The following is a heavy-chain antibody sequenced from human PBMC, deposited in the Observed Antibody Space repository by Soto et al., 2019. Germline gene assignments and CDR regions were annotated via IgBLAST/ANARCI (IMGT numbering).Heavy chain of an antibody. CDR2: ISYDESEK. J-gene: IGHJ4*02. D-gene: IGHD4-17*01. Sequence: QVQLAESGGGVVQPGRSLRLNCAASGFTFSSYGMHWVRQAPGKGLEWVAVISYDESEKHYADSVKGRLTISRDNSKNTLYLQMNSLRTEDTAIYYCAKAIYGHYAPFDFWGQGTLVTVSS. CDR1: GFTFSSYG. V-gene: IGHV3-30*18. CDR3: AKAIYGHYAPFDF.